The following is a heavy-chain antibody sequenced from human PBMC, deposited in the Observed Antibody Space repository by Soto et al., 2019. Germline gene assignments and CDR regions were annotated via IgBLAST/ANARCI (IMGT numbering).Heavy chain of an antibody. J-gene: IGHJ6*02. Sequence: GGSLRLSCAASGFTVSSNYMSWVRQAPGKGLEWVSVIYSGGSTYYADSVKGRFTISRDNSKNTLYLQMNSLRAEDTAVYYCARDRRITIFGVVIPQGMDVWGHGTTVTVSS. CDR3: ARDRRITIFGVVIPQGMDV. V-gene: IGHV3-53*01. CDR2: IYSGGST. CDR1: GFTVSSNY. D-gene: IGHD3-3*01.